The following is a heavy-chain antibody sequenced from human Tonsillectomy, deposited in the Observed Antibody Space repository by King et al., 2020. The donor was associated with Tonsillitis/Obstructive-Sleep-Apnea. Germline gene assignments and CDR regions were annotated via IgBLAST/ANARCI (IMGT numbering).Heavy chain of an antibody. CDR3: TTDRWGSSWYPPPVDS. Sequence: VQLVESGGGLVKPGGSLRLSCAASGFTFTNAWMNWVRQAPGKGLEWVGRIKSRTDGGTTDYAAPVKGRFTIPRDDSKNTLYLQMNSLKTEDTAVYYCTTDRWGSSWYPPPVDSWGQGTLVTVSS. J-gene: IGHJ4*02. D-gene: IGHD6-13*01. CDR1: GFTFTNAW. V-gene: IGHV3-15*07. CDR2: IKSRTDGGTT.